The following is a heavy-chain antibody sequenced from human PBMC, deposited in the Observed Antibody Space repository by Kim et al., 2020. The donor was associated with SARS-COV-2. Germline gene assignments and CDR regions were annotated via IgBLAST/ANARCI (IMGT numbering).Heavy chain of an antibody. V-gene: IGHV3-30*04. CDR1: GFTFSSYA. D-gene: IGHD5-12*01. J-gene: IGHJ6*01. CDR3: AGDEDGGYSGYDSRYYYG. Sequence: GGSLRLSCAASGFTFSSYAMHWVRQAPGKGLEWVAVISYDGSNKYYADSVKGRFTISRDNSKNTLYLQMNSLRAEDTAVYYCAGDEDGGYSGYDSRYYYG. CDR2: ISYDGSNK.